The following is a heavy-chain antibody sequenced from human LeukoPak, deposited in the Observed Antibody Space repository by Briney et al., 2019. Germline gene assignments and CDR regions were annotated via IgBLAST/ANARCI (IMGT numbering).Heavy chain of an antibody. J-gene: IGHJ4*02. CDR1: GGSFSGYY. CDR3: AGGWPGVYFDY. Sequence: SETLSLTCAVYGGSFSGYYWSWIRQPPGKGLEWIGEINHSGSTNYNPSLKSRVTISVDTSKNQFSLKLSSVTAADTAVYYWAGGWPGVYFDYGGQGTLVTVSS. V-gene: IGHV4-34*01. D-gene: IGHD3-10*01. CDR2: INHSGST.